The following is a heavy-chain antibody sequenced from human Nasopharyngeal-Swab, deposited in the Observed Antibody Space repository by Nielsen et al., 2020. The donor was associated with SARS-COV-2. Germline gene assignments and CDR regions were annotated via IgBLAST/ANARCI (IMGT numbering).Heavy chain of an antibody. Sequence: GGSLRLSCAASGFTFGSYAMSWVRPAPGKGLEWVSGLIEDGSTTYYADSVKGRFTISRDNSKNSLYLQMNSLRAEDTAVYYCARHYYDTRAVWFDPWGQGTLVTVSS. CDR1: GFTFGSYA. CDR3: ARHYYDTRAVWFDP. V-gene: IGHV3-23*01. CDR2: LIEDGSTT. J-gene: IGHJ5*02. D-gene: IGHD3-22*01.